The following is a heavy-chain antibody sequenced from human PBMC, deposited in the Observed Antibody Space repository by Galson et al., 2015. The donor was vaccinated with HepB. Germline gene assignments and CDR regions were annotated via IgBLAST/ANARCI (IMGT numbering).Heavy chain of an antibody. V-gene: IGHV3-49*04. CDR2: IRSKAYGGTT. J-gene: IGHJ3*02. D-gene: IGHD5-12*01. Sequence: LRLSCAASGFTFNNAYMIWVRQAPGKGLEWVGFIRSKAYGGTTEYAASVKGRFTISRDDSKSIAYLQMNSLKTEDTAVYYCTRGPATEGAFDIWGQGTMVTVSS. CDR3: TRGPATEGAFDI. CDR1: GFTFNNAY.